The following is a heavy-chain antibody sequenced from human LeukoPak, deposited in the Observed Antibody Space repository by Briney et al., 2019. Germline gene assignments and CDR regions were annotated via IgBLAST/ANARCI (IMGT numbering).Heavy chain of an antibody. D-gene: IGHD5-18*01. CDR2: MYYSGST. J-gene: IGHJ4*02. CDR1: GGSISSSDYY. CDR3: ARGAYSYGHPPSLDY. Sequence: PSETLSLTCTISGGSISSSDYYWGWIRQPPGKGLEWIGSMYYSGSTNYNPSLKSRVTVSVDTSKNQFSLKLTSVTAADTALYYCARGAYSYGHPPSLDYWGQGTLVTVSS. V-gene: IGHV4-39*07.